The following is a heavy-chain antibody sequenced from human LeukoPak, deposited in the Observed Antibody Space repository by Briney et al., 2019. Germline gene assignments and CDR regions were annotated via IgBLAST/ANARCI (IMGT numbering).Heavy chain of an antibody. CDR3: ARLWLGHFDY. V-gene: IGHV4-59*12. J-gene: IGHJ4*02. D-gene: IGHD6-19*01. Sequence: SETLSLTCTVSGGSISSYYWSWIRQPPGKGLEWIGYIYYSGSTNYNPSLKSRVTISVDTSKNQFSLKLSSVTAADTAVYYCARLWLGHFDYWGQGTLVTVSS. CDR1: GGSISSYY. CDR2: IYYSGST.